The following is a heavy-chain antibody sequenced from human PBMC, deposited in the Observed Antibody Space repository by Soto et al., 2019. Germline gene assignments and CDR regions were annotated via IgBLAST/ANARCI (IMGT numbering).Heavy chain of an antibody. Sequence: PSQTLSLTCAISGDSVSSNSAAWNWIRQSPSRGLEWLGRTYYRSKWYNDYAVSVKSRITINPDTSKNQFSLQLNPVTPEDTAVYYCARGKLNCSSTSCYFYYYYGMDVWGQGTTVTVSS. D-gene: IGHD2-2*01. CDR3: ARGKLNCSSTSCYFYYYYGMDV. CDR1: GDSVSSNSAA. CDR2: TYYRSKWYN. J-gene: IGHJ6*02. V-gene: IGHV6-1*01.